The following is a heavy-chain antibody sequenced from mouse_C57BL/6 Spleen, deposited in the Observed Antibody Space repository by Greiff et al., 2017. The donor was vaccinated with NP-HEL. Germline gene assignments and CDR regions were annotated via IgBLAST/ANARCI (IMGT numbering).Heavy chain of an antibody. Sequence: VHVKQSGAELVRPGASVKLSCTASGFNIKDDYMHWVKQRPEQGLEWIGWIDPENGDTEYASKFQGKATITADTSSNTAYLQLSSLTSEDTAVYYCTTRDYGSSPFDYWGQGTTLTVSS. V-gene: IGHV14-4*01. CDR1: GFNIKDDY. J-gene: IGHJ2*01. CDR2: IDPENGDT. CDR3: TTRDYGSSPFDY. D-gene: IGHD1-1*01.